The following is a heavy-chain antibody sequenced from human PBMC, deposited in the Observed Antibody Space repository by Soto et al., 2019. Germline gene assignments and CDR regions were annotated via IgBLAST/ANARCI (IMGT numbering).Heavy chain of an antibody. CDR3: ARPGGSGWFYFDS. CDR2: IYYSGST. D-gene: IGHD6-13*01. CDR1: GESISGTIYY. J-gene: IGHJ4*02. Sequence: PSETLSLTCIVSGESISGTIYYWGWIRQPPGKGLEWIGSIYYSGSTYYNPSLKSRVTISVDTSKNHFSLKLTSVTAADTAVYYCARPGGSGWFYFDSWGQGTVVTVSS. V-gene: IGHV4-39*02.